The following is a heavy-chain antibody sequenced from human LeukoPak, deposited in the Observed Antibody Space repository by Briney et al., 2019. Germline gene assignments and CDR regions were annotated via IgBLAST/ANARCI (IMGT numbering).Heavy chain of an antibody. CDR3: ARDNSIDDRGWWFDP. Sequence: ASVKVSCKASGYTFTGYYMHWVRQAPGQGLEWMGWISAYNGNTNYAQKLQGRVTMTTDTSTSTAYMELRSLRSDDTAVYFCARDNSIDDRGWWFDPWGQGTLVTVSS. CDR2: ISAYNGNT. J-gene: IGHJ5*02. V-gene: IGHV1-18*04. CDR1: GYTFTGYY. D-gene: IGHD4-23*01.